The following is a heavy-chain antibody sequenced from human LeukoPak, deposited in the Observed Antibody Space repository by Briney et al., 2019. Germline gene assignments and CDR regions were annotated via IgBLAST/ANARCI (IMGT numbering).Heavy chain of an antibody. CDR1: GYTFTGYY. J-gene: IGHJ4*02. CDR2: INPNSGGT. V-gene: IGHV1-2*02. Sequence: ASVKVACKASGYTFTGYYMDWVRQAPGQGLEWMGWINPNSGGTNYAQKFQGRVTMTRDTSISTAYMELSRLRSDDTAVYYCARVSSRYCSSTSCYTNFDYWGQGTLVTVSS. D-gene: IGHD2-2*02. CDR3: ARVSSRYCSSTSCYTNFDY.